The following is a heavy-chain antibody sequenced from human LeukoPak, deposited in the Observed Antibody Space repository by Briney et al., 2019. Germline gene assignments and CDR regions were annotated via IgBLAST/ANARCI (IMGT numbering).Heavy chain of an antibody. D-gene: IGHD2-15*01. Sequence: PGRSLRLSCAASGFTFDDYAMHWVRQAPGKGLEWVSGISWNSGSIGYADSVKGRFTISRDNAKNSLYLQMNSLRAEDTAFYYCACKGGFDDWGQGTLVTVSS. V-gene: IGHV3-9*01. CDR3: ACKGGFDD. CDR2: ISWNSGSI. CDR1: GFTFDDYA. J-gene: IGHJ4*02.